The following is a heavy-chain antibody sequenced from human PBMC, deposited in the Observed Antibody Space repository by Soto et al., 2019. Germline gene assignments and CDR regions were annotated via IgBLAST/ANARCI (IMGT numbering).Heavy chain of an antibody. D-gene: IGHD3-3*01. Sequence: ASVKVSCKASGYTFSSYGISWVRQAPGQGLEWMGWISPYNGDTKYAQKVQGRVTMTTDTSTSTTYMEVRSLRFDDTAVYYCARDRIKIFDRDDMDVWGQGTTVTVSS. V-gene: IGHV1-18*01. CDR3: ARDRIKIFDRDDMDV. CDR2: ISPYNGDT. J-gene: IGHJ6*02. CDR1: GYTFSSYG.